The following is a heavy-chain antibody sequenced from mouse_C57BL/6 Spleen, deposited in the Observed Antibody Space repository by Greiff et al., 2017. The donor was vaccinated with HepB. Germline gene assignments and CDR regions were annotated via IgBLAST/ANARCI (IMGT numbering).Heavy chain of an antibody. CDR1: GYAFSSSW. V-gene: IGHV1-82*01. Sequence: VQLQQSGPELVKPGASVKISCKASGYAFSSSWMNWVKQRPGKGLEWIGRIYPGDGDTNYNGKFKGKATLTADKSSSTAYMQLSSLTSEDSAVYFSARLTGTSRYFDYWGQGTTLTVSS. J-gene: IGHJ2*01. D-gene: IGHD4-1*01. CDR3: ARLTGTSRYFDY. CDR2: IYPGDGDT.